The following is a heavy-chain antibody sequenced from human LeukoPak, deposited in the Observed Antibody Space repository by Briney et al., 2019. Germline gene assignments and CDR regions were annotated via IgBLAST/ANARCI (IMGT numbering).Heavy chain of an antibody. CDR1: GYTFTCYY. V-gene: IGHV1-2*02. CDR2: INPNSGGT. Sequence: ASVKVSCKASGYTFTCYYMHWVRQAPGQGLEWMGCINPNSGGTNYAQKFQGRVAMTRDTYISTGYMELSRLRSDDAGVYYCARFGAEDAFDIWAQGTMVTVSS. CDR3: ARFGAEDAFDI. J-gene: IGHJ3*02. D-gene: IGHD3-10*01.